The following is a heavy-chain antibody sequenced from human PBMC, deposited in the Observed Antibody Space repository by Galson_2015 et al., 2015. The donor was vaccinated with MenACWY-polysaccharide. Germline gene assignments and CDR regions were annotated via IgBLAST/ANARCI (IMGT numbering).Heavy chain of an antibody. V-gene: IGHV3-48*01. Sequence: SLRLSCAASGFTFSSYSMNWVRQAPGKGLEWVSYISSSSSTIYYADSVKGRFTISRDNAKNSLFLQMNSPRAEDTAVYCCARLHCSSTSCYPTDYYYYGMDVWGQGTTVTVSS. J-gene: IGHJ6*02. CDR2: ISSSSSTI. CDR3: ARLHCSSTSCYPTDYYYYGMDV. CDR1: GFTFSSYS. D-gene: IGHD2-2*01.